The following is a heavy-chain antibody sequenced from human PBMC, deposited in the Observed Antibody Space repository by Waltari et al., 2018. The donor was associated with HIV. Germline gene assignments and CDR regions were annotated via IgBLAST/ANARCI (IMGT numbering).Heavy chain of an antibody. J-gene: IGHJ6*02. Sequence: QVQLQESGPGLVKPSETLSLKCTVSGYSIPSGYYWGWIRQPPGKGLEWIGSIYHSESTYYNPSFKSRVTVSLDTSKNQFSLKLSSVTAADTAVYFCARDYDFWSGYPGRSGMDVWGQGTTVTVSS. CDR2: IYHSEST. D-gene: IGHD3-3*01. CDR3: ARDYDFWSGYPGRSGMDV. CDR1: GYSIPSGYY. V-gene: IGHV4-38-2*02.